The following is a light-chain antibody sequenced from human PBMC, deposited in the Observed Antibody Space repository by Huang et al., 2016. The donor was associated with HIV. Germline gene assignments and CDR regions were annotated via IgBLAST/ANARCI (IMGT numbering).Light chain of an antibody. CDR1: QTISSY. CDR2: TAS. Sequence: DIQMTQSPSSLSASVGDRVTITCRARQTISSYLNWYQQKPGKAPKLLSYTASTLQSGVPSRFSGSGSGTHFTLTISSLQLEDFATYYCQQSYNTPVTFGQGTKLEIK. V-gene: IGKV1-39*01. J-gene: IGKJ2*01. CDR3: QQSYNTPVT.